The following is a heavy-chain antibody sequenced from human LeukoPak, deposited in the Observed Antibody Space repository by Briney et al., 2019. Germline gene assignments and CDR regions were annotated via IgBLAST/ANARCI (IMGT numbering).Heavy chain of an antibody. D-gene: IGHD3-3*01. Sequence: GGSLRLSCAASGFTFSNAWMSWVRQAPGKGLEWVGRIKSKTDGGTTDYAAPVKGRFTISRDDSKNTLYLQMNSLKTEDTAVYYCTTDNGTTYYDFWSGYFKPFFFDYWGQGTLVTVSS. CDR3: TTDNGTTYYDFWSGYFKPFFFDY. CDR2: IKSKTDGGTT. J-gene: IGHJ4*02. CDR1: GFTFSNAW. V-gene: IGHV3-15*01.